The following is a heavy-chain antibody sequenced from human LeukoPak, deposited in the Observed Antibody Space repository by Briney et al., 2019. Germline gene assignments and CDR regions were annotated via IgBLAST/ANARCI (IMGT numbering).Heavy chain of an antibody. V-gene: IGHV4-28*05. Sequence: SDTLSLTCAVSGDSISMSDWWAWIRQPPGKGLEWLGNIYYSGGIYPNPSLQTRVTMSVDSSKNQFSLRLGSVTAVDTAVYYCAKTRSGTYYGDSFDIWGQGILVTVSS. CDR2: IYYSGGI. J-gene: IGHJ3*02. CDR1: GDSISMSDW. D-gene: IGHD1-26*01. CDR3: AKTRSGTYYGDSFDI.